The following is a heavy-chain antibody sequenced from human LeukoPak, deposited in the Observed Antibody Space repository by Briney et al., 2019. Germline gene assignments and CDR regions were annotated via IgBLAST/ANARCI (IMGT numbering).Heavy chain of an antibody. D-gene: IGHD1-26*01. CDR2: IYTSGST. J-gene: IGHJ4*02. CDR3: TRGGELMNF. V-gene: IGHV4-61*02. CDR1: GYSISSGYY. Sequence: PSETLSLTCTVSGYSISSGYYWTWIRQPAGKRLEWIGRIYTSGSTNYNPSLKSRVTISIDASKNQFSLRLTSVTAADTAVYYCTRGGELMNFWGQGTLVTVSS.